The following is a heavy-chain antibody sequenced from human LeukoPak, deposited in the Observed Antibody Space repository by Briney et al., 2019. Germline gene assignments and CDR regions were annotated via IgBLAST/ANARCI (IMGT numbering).Heavy chain of an antibody. CDR1: GFSFSGYG. Sequence: GGSLRLSCAASGFSFSGYGMHWVHQAPGKGLEWVAFIRYDGSNEYYADSVKGRFTISRDKSKNTLSLQMNGLRVEDTAVYYCAKVMPPGRIRFYSYYMDVWGKGTTVSVS. J-gene: IGHJ6*03. D-gene: IGHD2-15*01. V-gene: IGHV3-30*02. CDR3: AKVMPPGRIRFYSYYMDV. CDR2: IRYDGSNE.